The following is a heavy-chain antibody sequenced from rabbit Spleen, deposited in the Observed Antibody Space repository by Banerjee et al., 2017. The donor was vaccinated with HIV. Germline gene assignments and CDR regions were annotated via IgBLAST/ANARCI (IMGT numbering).Heavy chain of an antibody. CDR3: ARGDVGREDFNL. CDR2: IYGGSIGDT. V-gene: IGHV1S40*01. D-gene: IGHD4-2*01. J-gene: IGHJ4*01. CDR1: GVSFSSNHY. Sequence: QSLEESGGDLVKPGASLTLTCTASGVSFSSNHYMCWVRQAPGKGLEWIACIYGGSIGDTYYANWAKGRFAISKTSSTTVTLQMTSLTAADTATYFCARGDVGREDFNLWGPGTLVTVS.